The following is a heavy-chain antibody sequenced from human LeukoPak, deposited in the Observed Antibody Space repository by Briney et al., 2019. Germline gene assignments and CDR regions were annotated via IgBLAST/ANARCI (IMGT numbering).Heavy chain of an antibody. J-gene: IGHJ4*02. V-gene: IGHV1-2*02. CDR1: GYTFTAYY. CDR3: ARHNYGDYGGLDY. CDR2: NNPNSGGT. D-gene: IGHD4-17*01. Sequence: GASVKVSCKASGYTFTAYYIHWVRQAPGQGLEWMGWNNPNSGGTNYAQKLQGRVTMTRDTSISTAYMELSRLRSDDTAVYYCARHNYGDYGGLDYWGQGTLVTVSS.